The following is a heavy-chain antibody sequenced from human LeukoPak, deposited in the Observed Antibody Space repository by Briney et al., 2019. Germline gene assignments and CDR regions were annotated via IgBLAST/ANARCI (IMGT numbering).Heavy chain of an antibody. CDR3: ARVDCSSTSCDLYGMDV. V-gene: IGHV1-2*06. Sequence: ASVTVSCKASGYTFTGYYMHWVRQAPGQGLEWMGRINPNSGGTNYAQKFQGRVTMTRDTSISTAYMELSRLRSDDTAVYYCARVDCSSTSCDLYGMDVWGQGTTVTVSS. D-gene: IGHD2-2*01. CDR1: GYTFTGYY. J-gene: IGHJ6*02. CDR2: INPNSGGT.